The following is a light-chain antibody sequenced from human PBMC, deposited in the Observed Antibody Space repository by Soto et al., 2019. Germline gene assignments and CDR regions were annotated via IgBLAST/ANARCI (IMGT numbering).Light chain of an antibody. V-gene: IGKV3-20*01. Sequence: EIVLTQSPGTLSLSPGERATLSCRASQSVNSNYLAWYQRKPGQAPRLLIYGASNRATDIPYRFSASGSGTDFPLNIPRLEAEDFAVYYCKQYDSTPPTFGQGTKVEVK. J-gene: IGKJ1*01. CDR2: GAS. CDR1: QSVNSNY. CDR3: KQYDSTPPT.